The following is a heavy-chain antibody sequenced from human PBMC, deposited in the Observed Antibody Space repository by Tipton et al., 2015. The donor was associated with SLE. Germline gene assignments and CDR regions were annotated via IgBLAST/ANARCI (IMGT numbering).Heavy chain of an antibody. CDR2: LYYSGNT. CDR1: GGSIRSSRHF. Sequence: TLSLTCTVSGGSIRSSRHFWGWIRQPPGKGLEWIGVLYYSGNTYYNPSLKSPVTLSIDTSKNQFSLKMRSVTAADTAVYYCARGGTGDGRNPFDPWGQGTLVTVSS. J-gene: IGHJ5*02. CDR3: ARGGTGDGRNPFDP. D-gene: IGHD4-23*01. V-gene: IGHV4-39*07.